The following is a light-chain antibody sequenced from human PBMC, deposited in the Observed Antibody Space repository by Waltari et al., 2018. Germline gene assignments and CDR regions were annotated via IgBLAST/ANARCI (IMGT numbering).Light chain of an antibody. CDR2: EVN. Sequence: QSALTQPASVSGSPGQSITISCTGTNNDLGSYNLVSWYQQHPGKAPQVIIFEVNKRPSGVSNRFSGFKSGNTASLTVSGLHPEDEADYYCCSYAGTPRVVFGGGTKLTVL. J-gene: IGLJ2*01. CDR3: CSYAGTPRVV. CDR1: NNDLGSYNL. V-gene: IGLV2-23*02.